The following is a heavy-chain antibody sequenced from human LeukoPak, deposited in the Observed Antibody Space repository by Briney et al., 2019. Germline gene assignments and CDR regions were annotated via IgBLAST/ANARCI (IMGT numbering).Heavy chain of an antibody. CDR3: ARDLLGLLGPRFDF. CDR1: GFKLSSHA. J-gene: IGHJ4*02. V-gene: IGHV3-23*01. D-gene: IGHD2-15*01. Sequence: GGSLRLSCAASGFKLSSHARSWVRQAPGKGLEWVSGISGSGVSTYYADSVKGRFTIFRDNSRNTLYLQMNSLRAEDTAVYYCARDLLGLLGPRFDFWGQGTLVTVSS. CDR2: ISGSGVST.